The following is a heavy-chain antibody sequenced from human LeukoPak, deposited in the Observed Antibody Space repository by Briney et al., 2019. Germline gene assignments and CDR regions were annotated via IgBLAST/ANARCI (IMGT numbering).Heavy chain of an antibody. D-gene: IGHD1-26*01. CDR3: GRCSSGSYNWFDP. Sequence: PSETLSLTCTVSGGSISSSSYYWAWIRQPPGKGLEWIGSMYYSGNTYYNPSLKSRVTISADTSKNPFSMKLSSVTAADTAVYYCGRCSSGSYNWFDPWGQGTLVTVSS. V-gene: IGHV4-39*01. CDR1: GGSISSSSYY. CDR2: MYYSGNT. J-gene: IGHJ5*02.